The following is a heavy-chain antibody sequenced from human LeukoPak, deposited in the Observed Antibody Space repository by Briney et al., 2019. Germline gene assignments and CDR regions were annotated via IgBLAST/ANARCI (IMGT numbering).Heavy chain of an antibody. V-gene: IGHV3-30*02. Sequence: GGSLRLSCAASGFTFSDYYMSWIRQAPGKGLEWVAVIRYDGNNKYYADSVKGRFTISRDNSKNMLYLQMNSLGTEDTAVYYCAKDRWGAVASFDYWGQGTLVTVSS. CDR2: IRYDGNNK. J-gene: IGHJ4*02. CDR3: AKDRWGAVASFDY. D-gene: IGHD6-19*01. CDR1: GFTFSDYY.